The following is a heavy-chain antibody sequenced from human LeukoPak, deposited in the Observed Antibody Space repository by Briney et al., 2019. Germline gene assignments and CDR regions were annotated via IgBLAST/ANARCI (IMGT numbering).Heavy chain of an antibody. CDR3: ARGQWLEYDAFDI. CDR2: IHYSGST. CDR1: GGSISSYY. D-gene: IGHD6-19*01. J-gene: IGHJ3*02. V-gene: IGHV4-59*01. Sequence: SETLSLTCTVSGGSISSYYWSWIWQPPGRGLEWIGYIHYSGSTSYNPSLKSRVTISVDTSKNQFSLKLSSVTAADTAVYYCARGQWLEYDAFDIWGQGTMVTVSS.